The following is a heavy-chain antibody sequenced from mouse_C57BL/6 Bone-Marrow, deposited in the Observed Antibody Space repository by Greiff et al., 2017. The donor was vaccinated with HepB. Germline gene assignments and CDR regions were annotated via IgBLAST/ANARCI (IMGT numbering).Heavy chain of an antibody. D-gene: IGHD1-1*01. CDR3: AEGYYYGSSYGFAY. CDR2: IDPANGNT. Sequence: EVQLKESVAELVRPGASVKLSCTASGFNIKNTYMHWVKQRPEQGLEWIGRIDPANGNTKYAPKFQGKATITADTSSNTAYLQLSSLTSEDTAIYYCAEGYYYGSSYGFAYWGQGTLVTVSA. V-gene: IGHV14-3*01. CDR1: GFNIKNTY. J-gene: IGHJ3*01.